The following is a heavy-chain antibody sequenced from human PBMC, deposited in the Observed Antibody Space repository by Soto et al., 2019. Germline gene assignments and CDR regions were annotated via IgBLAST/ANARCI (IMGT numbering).Heavy chain of an antibody. CDR2: IYYSGST. CDR1: GGSISSGDYY. V-gene: IGHV4-30-4*01. J-gene: IGHJ4*02. Sequence: QVQLQESGPGLVKPSQTLSLTCTVSGGSISSGDYYWSWIRQPPGKGLEWIGYIYYSGSTYYNPSLKSRVTISVDTSKNPFSRKLSSVTAADTAVYYCARCGWGLPYFDYWGQGTLVTVSS. CDR3: ARCGWGLPYFDY. D-gene: IGHD1-26*01.